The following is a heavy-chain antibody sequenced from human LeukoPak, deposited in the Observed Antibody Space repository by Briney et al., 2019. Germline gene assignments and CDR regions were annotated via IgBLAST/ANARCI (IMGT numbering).Heavy chain of an antibody. V-gene: IGHV7-4-1*02. CDR2: INTNTGDP. J-gene: IGHJ5*02. CDR1: GYTFTSYA. Sequence: ASVKVSCKASGYTFTSYAMNWVRQAPGQGLEWMGWINTNTGDPTYAQGFTGRFVLSLDTSVSTAYLQISSLKAEDTAVYYCARAGYYRHRNWFDPWGQGTLVTVSS. CDR3: ARAGYYRHRNWFDP. D-gene: IGHD3-3*01.